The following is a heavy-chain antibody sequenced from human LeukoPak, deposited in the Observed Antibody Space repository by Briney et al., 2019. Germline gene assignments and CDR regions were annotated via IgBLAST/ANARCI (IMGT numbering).Heavy chain of an antibody. CDR3: ARDGDSSGYPYYYYYYMDV. J-gene: IGHJ6*03. V-gene: IGHV3-7*01. CDR1: GFTFSSYW. D-gene: IGHD3-22*01. CDR2: IKQDGSEK. Sequence: GGSLRLSCAASGFTFSSYWMSWVRQAPGKGLEWVANIKQDGSEKYYVDSVKGRFTISRDNAKNSLYLQMNSLRAEDTAVYYCARDGDSSGYPYYYYYYMDVWGKGTTVTVSS.